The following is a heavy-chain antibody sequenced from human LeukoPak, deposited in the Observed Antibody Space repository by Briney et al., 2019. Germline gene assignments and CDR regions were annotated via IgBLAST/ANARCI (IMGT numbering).Heavy chain of an antibody. CDR1: GFTFSTFA. CDR3: ASYGYSSALEFDP. V-gene: IGHV3-21*01. CDR2: IFPSGGEI. D-gene: IGHD6-25*01. Sequence: GSLRLSCAASGFTFSTFAMIWVRQPPGKGLEWVSSIFPSGGEIHYADSVRGRFTISRDNAKNSLYLQMNSLRAEDTAVYYCASYGYSSALEFDPWGQGTLVTVSS. J-gene: IGHJ5*02.